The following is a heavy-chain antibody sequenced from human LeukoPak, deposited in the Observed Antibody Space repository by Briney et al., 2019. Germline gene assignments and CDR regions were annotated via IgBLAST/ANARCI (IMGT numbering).Heavy chain of an antibody. CDR1: GGTFSSYA. D-gene: IGHD1-26*01. CDR2: IIPILGIA. Sequence: SVKVSCKASGGTFSSYAISWVRQAPGQGLEWMGRIIPILGIANYAQKFQGRVTITADKSTSTAYMELSSLRSEDTAVYYCATNSGSYYGADYWGQGTLVTVSS. J-gene: IGHJ4*02. V-gene: IGHV1-69*04. CDR3: ATNSGSYYGADY.